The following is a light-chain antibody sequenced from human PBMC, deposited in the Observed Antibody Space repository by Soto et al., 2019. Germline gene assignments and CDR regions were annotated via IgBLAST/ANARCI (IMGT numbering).Light chain of an antibody. CDR1: QYINTR. CDR3: HQRQSWPRT. Sequence: ELSLTQSAATLSSFPGDRFTLSFRASQYINTRLAWYQHRPGQAPRLLIYQTSIRAAGIPARFSASGTGTDFTLTISDVQPEDFAVYYCHQRQSWPRTFGQGTTVDIK. V-gene: IGKV3-11*01. J-gene: IGKJ1*01. CDR2: QTS.